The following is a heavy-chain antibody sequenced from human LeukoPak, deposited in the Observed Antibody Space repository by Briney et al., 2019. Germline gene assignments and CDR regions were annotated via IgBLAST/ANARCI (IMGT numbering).Heavy chain of an antibody. CDR3: ARGGALEYYDSSGYRFDY. D-gene: IGHD3-22*01. Sequence: SSVKVSCKASGGTFSSYAISWVRQAPGQGLEWMGGIIPIFGTANYAQKFQGRVTITTDESTSTAYMVLSSLRSEDTAVYYCARGGALEYYDSSGYRFDYWGQGTLVTVSS. J-gene: IGHJ4*02. CDR1: GGTFSSYA. V-gene: IGHV1-69*05. CDR2: IIPIFGTA.